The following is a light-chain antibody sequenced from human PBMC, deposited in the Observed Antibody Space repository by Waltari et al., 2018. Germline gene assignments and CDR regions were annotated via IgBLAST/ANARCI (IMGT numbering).Light chain of an antibody. Sequence: QSVLTQPPSVSGAPGQRVTISRTGSSSNIRAGYDVNWYQLLPGTAPKLLIYGINNRPSGVPDRFSGSRSATSASLAISGLQAEDEAYYYCQSSDSTLYGVVFGGGTKLTVL. CDR2: GIN. V-gene: IGLV1-40*01. J-gene: IGLJ2*01. CDR1: SSNIRAGYD. CDR3: QSSDSTLYGVV.